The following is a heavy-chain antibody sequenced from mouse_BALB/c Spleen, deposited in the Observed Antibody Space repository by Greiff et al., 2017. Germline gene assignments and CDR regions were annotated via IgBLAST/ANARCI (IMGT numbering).Heavy chain of an antibody. CDR3: ARSYYYGPYFDY. CDR2: IYPGNVNT. Sequence: QVQLQQSGPELVKPGASVRISCKASGYTFTSYYIHWVKQRPGQGLEWIGWIYPGNVNTKYNEKFKGKATLTADKSSSTAYMQLSSLTSEDSAVYFCARSYYYGPYFDYWGQGTTLTVSS. J-gene: IGHJ2*01. V-gene: IGHV1S56*01. D-gene: IGHD1-1*01. CDR1: GYTFTSYY.